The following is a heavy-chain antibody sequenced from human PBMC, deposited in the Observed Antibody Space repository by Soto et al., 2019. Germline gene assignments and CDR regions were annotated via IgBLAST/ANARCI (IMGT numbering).Heavy chain of an antibody. CDR3: AKMIAVAGGFDY. CDR2: ISYDGSNK. D-gene: IGHD6-19*01. CDR1: GFTFSSYG. V-gene: IGHV3-30*18. J-gene: IGHJ4*02. Sequence: QVQLVESGGGVVQPGRSLRLSCAASGFTFSSYGMHWVRQAPGKGLEWVAVISYDGSNKYYADSVKGRFTISRDNSKNTLYLKMNSLRAEDAAVYYCAKMIAVAGGFDYWGQGTLVTVSS.